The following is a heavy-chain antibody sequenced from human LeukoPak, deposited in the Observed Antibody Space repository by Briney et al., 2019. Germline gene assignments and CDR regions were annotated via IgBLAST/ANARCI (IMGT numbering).Heavy chain of an antibody. J-gene: IGHJ5*02. CDR2: IYYSGST. CDR1: GGSIGSSSYY. D-gene: IGHD1-1*01. V-gene: IGHV4-39*07. Sequence: SETLSLTCTVSGGSIGSSSYYWGWIRQPPGKGLEWIGSIYYSGSTYYNPSLKSRVTISVDTSKNQFSLKLSSVTAADTAVYYCASSAAVQLERRPPGFDPWGQGTLVTVSS. CDR3: ASSAAVQLERRPPGFDP.